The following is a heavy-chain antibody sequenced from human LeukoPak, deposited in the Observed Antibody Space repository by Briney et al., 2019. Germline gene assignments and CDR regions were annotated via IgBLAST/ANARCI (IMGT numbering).Heavy chain of an antibody. CDR1: GFTLSSDW. D-gene: IGHD3-16*01. CDR2: IDSDVSRI. CDR3: ARGGRLGAFDI. J-gene: IGHJ3*02. V-gene: IGHV3-74*01. Sequence: PGGSLRLSCAAAGFTLSSDWMHWVRQAPGKGLVWVSRIDSDVSRIWYADSVRGRFTISRDIAKNTLFLQMDSLRVEDTAVYYCARGGRLGAFDIWGQGTMVAVSS.